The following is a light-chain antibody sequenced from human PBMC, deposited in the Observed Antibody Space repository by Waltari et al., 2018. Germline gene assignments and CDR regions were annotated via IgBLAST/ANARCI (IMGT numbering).Light chain of an antibody. CDR1: PSLNDW. CDR3: QHYISYSWT. V-gene: IGKV1-5*03. J-gene: IGKJ1*01. CDR2: KAS. Sequence: DIQMTQSPSTLSASVGDRVTITCRASPSLNDWLVSYQQKPGKAPKLLIYKASSLETGVPSRFSGSGSGTEFTLTISSLQPDDFAIYYCQHYISYSWTFGQGTKVEIK.